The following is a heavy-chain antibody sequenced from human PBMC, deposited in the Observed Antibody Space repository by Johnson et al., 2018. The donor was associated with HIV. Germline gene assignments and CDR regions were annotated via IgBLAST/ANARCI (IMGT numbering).Heavy chain of an antibody. CDR3: ASLRDAFDI. CDR2: INSDGSST. Sequence: MLLVESGGGLVQPGGSLRLSCAASGFTFSSYDMHWVRQATGKGLEWVSRINSDGSSTSYADSVKGRFTTSRDNAKNTLFLQMNSLRAEDTAVYYCASLRDAFDIWGQGTMVTVSS. CDR1: GFTFSSYD. J-gene: IGHJ3*02. V-gene: IGHV3-74*02.